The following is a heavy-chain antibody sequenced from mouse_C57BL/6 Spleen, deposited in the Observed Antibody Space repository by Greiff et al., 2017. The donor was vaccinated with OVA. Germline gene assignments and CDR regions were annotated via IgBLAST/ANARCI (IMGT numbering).Heavy chain of an antibody. D-gene: IGHD3-2*02. V-gene: IGHV1-64*01. J-gene: IGHJ2*01. Sequence: MQLQQPGAELVKPGASVKLSCKASGYTFTSYWMHWVKQRPGQGLEWIGMIHPNSGSTNYNEKFKSKATLTVDKSSSTACMQLSSLTSEDSAVYYCARENSGYCFDYWGQGTTLTVSS. CDR1: GYTFTSYW. CDR2: IHPNSGST. CDR3: ARENSGYCFDY.